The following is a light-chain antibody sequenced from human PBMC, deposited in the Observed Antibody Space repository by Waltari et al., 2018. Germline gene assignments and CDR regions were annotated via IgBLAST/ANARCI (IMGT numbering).Light chain of an antibody. CDR1: SPNIERNT. J-gene: IGLJ3*02. CDR2: RNS. V-gene: IGLV1-44*01. Sequence: QSVLTQPPSASGTPGPRVTISCSGSSPNIERNTVHWYQQPPATAPKPLIYRNSLRPSGVPDRFSGSQSGTSASLAISGLQSEDEATYYCAAWDDRMNGRGVFGGGTKVTVL. CDR3: AAWDDRMNGRGV.